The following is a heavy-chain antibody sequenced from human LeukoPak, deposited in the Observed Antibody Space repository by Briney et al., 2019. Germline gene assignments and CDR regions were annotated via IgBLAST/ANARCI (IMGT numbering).Heavy chain of an antibody. D-gene: IGHD1-26*01. CDR3: ARGYSGSRYFYSYYMYV. CDR1: GYTFISYD. Sequence: ASVKVSCKAAGYTFISYDIHWVRQPPGQGLEWMGWTNPNSGNTGYAQKFQGSVTMTTDTSTSTAYLELRSLRSDDTAVYYRARGYSGSRYFYSYYMYVWGKGPTVTVPS. J-gene: IGHJ6*03. V-gene: IGHV1-8*01. CDR2: TNPNSGNT.